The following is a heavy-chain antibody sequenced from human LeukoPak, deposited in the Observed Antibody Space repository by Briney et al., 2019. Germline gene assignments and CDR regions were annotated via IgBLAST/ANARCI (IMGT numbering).Heavy chain of an antibody. CDR3: TTAKRWLQDLDY. CDR1: GFTFSNAW. J-gene: IGHJ4*02. Sequence: GGSLRLSCAASGFTFSNAWMSWVRQAPGKGLEWVGRIKSKTDGGTTDYAAPVKGRFTISRDDSKNTLYLQMNSLKTEDTAVYYCTTAKRWLQDLDYWGQGTLVTVSS. CDR2: IKSKTDGGTT. D-gene: IGHD5-24*01. V-gene: IGHV3-15*01.